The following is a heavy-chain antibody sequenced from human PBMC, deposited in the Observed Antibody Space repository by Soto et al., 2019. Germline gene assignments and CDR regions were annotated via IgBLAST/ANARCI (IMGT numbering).Heavy chain of an antibody. Sequence: VQLLESGGGLVQPGGSLRLSCAASGFTFSSYAMSWVRQAPGKGLEWVSGISGSGGSTYYADSVKGRFTISRDNYKYKLYLQMNSLRDEDTEVYYCAKGSSGWYAFDAFDIWGQGTMVTVSS. V-gene: IGHV3-23*01. CDR3: AKGSSGWYAFDAFDI. CDR2: ISGSGGST. J-gene: IGHJ3*02. D-gene: IGHD6-19*01. CDR1: GFTFSSYA.